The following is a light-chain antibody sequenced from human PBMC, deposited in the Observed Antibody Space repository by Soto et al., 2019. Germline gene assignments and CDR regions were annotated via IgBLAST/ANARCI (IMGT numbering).Light chain of an antibody. CDR3: QQYGSSPFT. J-gene: IGKJ3*01. CDR2: GGN. Sequence: EIVLTQSPGTLSLSPGERASLSCRASQSVSSDCLAWYQQGPGQAPRLLIYGGNRRVTGIPGRFSGSGSGTDFTLTISRLEPEDFAVYYCQQYGSSPFTFGPGTKVDIK. CDR1: QSVSSDC. V-gene: IGKV3-20*01.